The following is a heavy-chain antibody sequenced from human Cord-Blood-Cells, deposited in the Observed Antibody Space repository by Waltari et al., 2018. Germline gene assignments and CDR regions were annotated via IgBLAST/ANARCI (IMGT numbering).Heavy chain of an antibody. CDR2: INAGNGNT. CDR3: AREGVYYDILTGYYY. D-gene: IGHD3-9*01. V-gene: IGHV1-3*01. J-gene: IGHJ4*02. Sequence: QVQLVQSGAEVKKPGASVKVSCKASGYTFTSYAMHWVRQAPGQRLEWMGWINAGNGNTKYSQKFQGRVTITRDTSASTAYMELSSLRSEDTAVYYCAREGVYYDILTGYYYWGQGTLVTVSS. CDR1: GYTFTSYA.